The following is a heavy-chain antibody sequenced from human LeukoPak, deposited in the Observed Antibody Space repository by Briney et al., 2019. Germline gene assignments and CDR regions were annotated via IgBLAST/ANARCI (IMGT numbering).Heavy chain of an antibody. D-gene: IGHD3-10*01. J-gene: IGHJ5*02. CDR2: INPNSGGT. Sequence: ASVKVPCKASGYTFTGYYMHWVRQAPGQGLEWMGWINPNSGGTNYAQKFQGRVTMTRDTSISTAYMELSRLRSDDTAVYYCAREGNYYGSGSTINWFDPWGQGTLVTVSS. CDR3: AREGNYYGSGSTINWFDP. CDR1: GYTFTGYY. V-gene: IGHV1-2*02.